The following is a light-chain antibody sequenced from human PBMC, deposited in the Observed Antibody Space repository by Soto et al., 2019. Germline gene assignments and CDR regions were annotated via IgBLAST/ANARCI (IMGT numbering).Light chain of an antibody. J-gene: IGLJ1*01. V-gene: IGLV1-44*01. CDR3: QSYDISLHNYV. CDR1: SSNIGSNT. CDR2: SND. Sequence: QSVLTQPPSASGTPGQRVTISCSGSSSNIGSNTVSWFQHLPGTAPKLLIYSNDQRPSGVPDRFSGSKSGTSASLAISGLQSADEADYYCQSYDISLHNYVFGTGTKVTVL.